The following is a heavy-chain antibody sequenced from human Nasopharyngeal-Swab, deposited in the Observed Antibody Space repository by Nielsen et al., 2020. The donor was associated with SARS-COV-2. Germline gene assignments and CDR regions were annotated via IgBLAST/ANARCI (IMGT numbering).Heavy chain of an antibody. Sequence: GGSLRLSCAASGFTFSSYSMSWLRQAPGKGLEWVSTITGNGDTTYYADSVKGRFTISRDNSENTVYLQMNSLRGEDTAVYYCTRDIGGKYGYWGQGNLVTVSS. D-gene: IGHD4-23*01. J-gene: IGHJ4*02. CDR3: TRDIGGKYGY. CDR2: ITGNGDTT. CDR1: GFTFSSYS. V-gene: IGHV3-23*01.